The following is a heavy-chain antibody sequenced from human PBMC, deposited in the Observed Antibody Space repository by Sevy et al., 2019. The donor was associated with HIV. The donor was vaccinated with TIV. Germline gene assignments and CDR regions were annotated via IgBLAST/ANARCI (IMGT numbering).Heavy chain of an antibody. J-gene: IGHJ4*02. CDR1: GFTFSNYG. V-gene: IGHV3-30*18. CDR2: ISYDGSNK. D-gene: IGHD3-3*01. Sequence: GESLKISCAASGFTFSNYGMHWVRQAPGKGLEWVAVISYDGSNKHYADSVKGRFTISRDNSKNTLYLQMNSLRAEDTAVYYCAKDRGDFWSGYRTLDYWGQGTLVTVSS. CDR3: AKDRGDFWSGYRTLDY.